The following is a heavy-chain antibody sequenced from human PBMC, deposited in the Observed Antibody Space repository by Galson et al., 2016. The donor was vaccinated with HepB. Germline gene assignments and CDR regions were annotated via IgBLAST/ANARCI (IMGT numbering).Heavy chain of an antibody. D-gene: IGHD4-17*01. CDR2: IRSSGGTI. Sequence: SLRLSCAASGFTFSDYYMSWMRQAPGKGLECIAYIRSSGGTIYYADSVKGRFTISRDNAKNSLYLQMNSLRAEDTAVYYCARVAVTFPRPYYFDSWGQGTLVTVSS. V-gene: IGHV3-11*04. CDR3: ARVAVTFPRPYYFDS. J-gene: IGHJ4*02. CDR1: GFTFSDYY.